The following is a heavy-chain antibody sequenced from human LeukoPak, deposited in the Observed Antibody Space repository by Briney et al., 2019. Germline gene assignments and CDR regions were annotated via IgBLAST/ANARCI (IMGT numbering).Heavy chain of an antibody. CDR3: ARGGPSQLERGHPGWFYYYMDV. CDR1: GYTFTGYY. V-gene: IGHV1-2*02. D-gene: IGHD1-1*01. Sequence: ASVKVSCKASGYTFTGYYMHWVRQAPGQGLEWMGWINPNSGGTNYAQKFQGRVTMTRDTSISTAYMELSRLRSDDTAVYYCARGGPSQLERGHPGWFYYYMDVWGKGTTVTISS. J-gene: IGHJ6*03. CDR2: INPNSGGT.